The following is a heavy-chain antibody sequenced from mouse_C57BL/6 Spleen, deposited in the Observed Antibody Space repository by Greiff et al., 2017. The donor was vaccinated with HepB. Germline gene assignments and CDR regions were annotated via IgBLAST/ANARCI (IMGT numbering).Heavy chain of an antibody. J-gene: IGHJ2*01. CDR1: GFNIKDDY. CDR3: TTTGKDYFDY. D-gene: IGHD4-1*01. V-gene: IGHV14-4*01. Sequence: EVKLQESGAELVRPGASVKLSCTASGFNIKDDYMHWVKQRPEQGLEWIGWIDPENGDTEYASKFQGKATITADTSSNTAYLQLSSLTSEDTAVYYCTTTGKDYFDYWGQGTTLTVSS. CDR2: IDPENGDT.